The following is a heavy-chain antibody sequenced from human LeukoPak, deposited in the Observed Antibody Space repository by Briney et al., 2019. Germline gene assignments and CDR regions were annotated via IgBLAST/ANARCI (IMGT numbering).Heavy chain of an antibody. D-gene: IGHD5-24*01. Sequence: GESLKISCKGSGYNFTSYWIGWVRQMPGKGLEWMGIIYPGDSETRYSPSFQGQVTISADKSISTAYLQWSSLKASDTAMYYRSRRPGAYNDYWGQGTLVTVSS. V-gene: IGHV5-51*01. CDR2: IYPGDSET. CDR3: SRRPGAYNDY. CDR1: GYNFTSYW. J-gene: IGHJ4*02.